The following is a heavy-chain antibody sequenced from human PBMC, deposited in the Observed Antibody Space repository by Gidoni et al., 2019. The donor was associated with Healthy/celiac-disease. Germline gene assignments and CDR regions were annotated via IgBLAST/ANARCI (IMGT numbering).Heavy chain of an antibody. J-gene: IGHJ4*02. CDR3: NRGAGAFDY. CDR2: ISGSGGST. V-gene: IGHV3-23*01. D-gene: IGHD6-19*01. CDR1: GFTFSSYA. Sequence: EVQLLEYGGGLVHPGGSLRLSCAASGFTFSSYAMSWVRQAPGKGLEWVSAISGSGGSTYYADSVKGRFTSSRDNSKNTLYLQMSSLRAEDTAVYYCNRGAGAFDYWGQGTLVTVSS.